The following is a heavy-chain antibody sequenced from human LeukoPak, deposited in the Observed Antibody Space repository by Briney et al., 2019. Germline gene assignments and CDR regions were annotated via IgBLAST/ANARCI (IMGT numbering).Heavy chain of an antibody. CDR1: GYTFTSYG. D-gene: IGHD2-2*01. CDR3: ARSEIRHLIVPAAMIGWFDP. V-gene: IGHV1-18*01. Sequence: ASVKVSCKASGYTFTSYGISWVRQAPGQRLEWMGWISAYNGNTNYAQKLQGRVTMTTDTSTSTAYMELRSLRSDDTAVYYCARSEIRHLIVPAAMIGWFDPWGQGTLVTVSS. J-gene: IGHJ5*02. CDR2: ISAYNGNT.